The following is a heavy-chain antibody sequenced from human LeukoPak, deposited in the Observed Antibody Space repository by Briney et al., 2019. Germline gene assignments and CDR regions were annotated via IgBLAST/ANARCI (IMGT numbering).Heavy chain of an antibody. D-gene: IGHD6-19*01. V-gene: IGHV3-48*03. CDR1: GFSFKTYE. CDR2: ISVGGSDE. Sequence: GGTLRLSCVASGFSFKTYEMNWVRQAPGKGLEWVSYISVGGSDEDYADSVKGRFSISRDNAKNSLFLQMNSLRVEDTAVYYCARDVGFNNGWPAWGQGTLVTVSS. J-gene: IGHJ5*02. CDR3: ARDVGFNNGWPA.